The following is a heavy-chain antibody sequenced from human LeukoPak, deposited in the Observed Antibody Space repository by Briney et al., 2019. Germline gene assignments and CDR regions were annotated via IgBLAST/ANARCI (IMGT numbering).Heavy chain of an antibody. CDR2: ISGSGGST. V-gene: IGHV3-23*01. D-gene: IGHD2-2*02. J-gene: IGHJ4*02. CDR3: AKDGGRGYTIDFDY. Sequence: GGSPRLSCAASGFTFSSYAMSWVRQAPGKGLEWVSAISGSGGSTYYADSVKGRFTISGDNSKNTLYLQMSSLRAEDTAVYYCAKDGGRGYTIDFDYWGQGNLVTVSS. CDR1: GFTFSSYA.